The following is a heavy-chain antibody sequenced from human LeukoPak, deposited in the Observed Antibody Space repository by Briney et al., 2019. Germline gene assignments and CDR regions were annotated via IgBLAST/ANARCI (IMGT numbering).Heavy chain of an antibody. CDR3: ARDRVVVVPAVHYYYMDV. D-gene: IGHD2-2*01. CDR1: GFTFSSYE. Sequence: PGGSLRLSCAASGFTFSSYEMNWVRQAPGKGLEWVSYISIRGSTIYYADSVKGRFTISRDNAKNSLYLQMNSLRAEDTAVYYCARDRVVVVPAVHYYYMDVWGKGTTVTVSS. CDR2: ISIRGSTI. V-gene: IGHV3-48*03. J-gene: IGHJ6*03.